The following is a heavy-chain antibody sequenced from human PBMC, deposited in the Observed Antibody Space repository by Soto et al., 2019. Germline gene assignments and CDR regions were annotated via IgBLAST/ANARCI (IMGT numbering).Heavy chain of an antibody. Sequence: PWVSLRLSCAASGFTFGSNWMSWVRQAPGKGLEWVANIKRAGSEKYYVDSVKGRFTISRDNSKNTLYLQMNSLRAEDTAVYYCAKEKDYDYVWGSYRYTSDYWGQGTLVTVSS. CDR3: AKEKDYDYVWGSYRYTSDY. J-gene: IGHJ4*02. CDR2: IKRAGSEK. D-gene: IGHD3-16*02. V-gene: IGHV3-7*03. CDR1: GFTFGSNW.